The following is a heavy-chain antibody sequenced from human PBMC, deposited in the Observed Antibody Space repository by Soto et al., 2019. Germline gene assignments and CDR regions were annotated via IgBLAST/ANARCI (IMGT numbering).Heavy chain of an antibody. V-gene: IGHV3-23*01. Sequence: GGSLRLSCAASGFTFSSYAMSWVRQAPGKGLEWVSAISGSGGSTYYADSVKGRFTISRDNSKNTLYLQMNSLRAEDTAVYYCAKDLTAEYCSSTSCYEGYYYYYGMDVWGQGTTVTVSS. D-gene: IGHD2-2*01. CDR3: AKDLTAEYCSSTSCYEGYYYYYGMDV. J-gene: IGHJ6*02. CDR1: GFTFSSYA. CDR2: ISGSGGST.